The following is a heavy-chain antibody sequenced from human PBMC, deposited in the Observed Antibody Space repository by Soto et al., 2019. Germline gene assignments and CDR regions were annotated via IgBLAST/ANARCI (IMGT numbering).Heavy chain of an antibody. CDR2: IYYSGST. CDR1: GGSISSGGYY. Sequence: SETLSLTCTVSGGSISSGGYYWSWIRQHPGKGLEWIGYIYYSGSTYYNPSLKSRVTISVDTSKNQFSLKLSSVTAADTAVYYCARGNYYYYGMDVWGQGTTVTVSS. V-gene: IGHV4-31*03. CDR3: ARGNYYYYGMDV. J-gene: IGHJ6*02.